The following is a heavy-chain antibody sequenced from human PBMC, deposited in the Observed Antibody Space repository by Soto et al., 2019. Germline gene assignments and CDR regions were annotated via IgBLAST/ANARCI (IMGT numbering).Heavy chain of an antibody. CDR3: ARNDYSNFYYYYGMDV. V-gene: IGHV1-3*01. D-gene: IGHD4-4*01. Sequence: QVQLVQSGAEVKKPGASVKVSCKASGYTFTSYAMHWVRQAPGQRLEWMGWINAGNGNTKYSQKFQGRVTITRDTSERTAYMELSSLRSEDTAVYYCARNDYSNFYYYYGMDVWGQGTTGTVSS. CDR2: INAGNGNT. CDR1: GYTFTSYA. J-gene: IGHJ6*02.